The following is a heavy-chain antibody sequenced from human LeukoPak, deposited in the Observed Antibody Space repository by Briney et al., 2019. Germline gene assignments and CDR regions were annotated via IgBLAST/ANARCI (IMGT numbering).Heavy chain of an antibody. J-gene: IGHJ4*02. V-gene: IGHV3-64D*06. CDR2: ISSNGDNT. CDR3: VRGTGY. Sequence: GGSLRLSCSVSGFTFSTYFMHWVRQAPGKGLEYVSAISSNGDNTYYADSVKGRFTISRDNSKNTLYLKTSSLGAEETAVYYCVRGTGYWGQGTLVTVSS. CDR1: GFTFSTYF.